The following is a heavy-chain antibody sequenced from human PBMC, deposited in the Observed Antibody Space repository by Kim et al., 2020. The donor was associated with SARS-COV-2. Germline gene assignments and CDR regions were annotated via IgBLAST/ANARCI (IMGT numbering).Heavy chain of an antibody. D-gene: IGHD3-10*01. V-gene: IGHV1-3*01. CDR2: INAGNGNT. J-gene: IGHJ5*02. CDR1: GYTFTSYA. CDR3: ARAQYYYGSGSYPNWFDP. Sequence: ASVKVSCKASGYTFTSYAMHWVRQAPGQRLEWMGWINAGNGNTKYSQKFQGRVTITRDTSASKAYMELSSLRSEDTAVYYCARAQYYYGSGSYPNWFDPWGQGTLVTVSS.